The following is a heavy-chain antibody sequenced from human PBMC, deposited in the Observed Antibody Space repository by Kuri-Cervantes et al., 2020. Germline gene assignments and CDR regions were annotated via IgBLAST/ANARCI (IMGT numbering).Heavy chain of an antibody. V-gene: IGHV4-39*07. Sequence: GSLRLSCTVSGGSISSYYWGWIRQPPEKGLEWIGSIYYSGSTYYNPSPKSRVTISVDTSKNQFSLKLSSVTAADTAVYYCARVVAALDYWGQGTLVTVSS. CDR3: ARVVAALDY. D-gene: IGHD2-15*01. CDR1: GGSISSYY. CDR2: IYYSGST. J-gene: IGHJ4*02.